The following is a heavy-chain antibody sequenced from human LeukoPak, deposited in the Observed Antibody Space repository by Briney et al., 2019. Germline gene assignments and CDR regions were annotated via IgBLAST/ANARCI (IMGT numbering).Heavy chain of an antibody. CDR3: AKAGGSSWAVLDY. Sequence: GGSLRLSCAASGFTFSSNGMHWVRQAPGKGLEWVAFIRFDGSNTYYADSVKGRLTISRDTSKNTLYLQMNSLRPEDAAVYYCAKAGGSSWAVLDYWGQGTLVTVSS. V-gene: IGHV3-30*02. D-gene: IGHD6-13*01. CDR1: GFTFSSNG. J-gene: IGHJ4*02. CDR2: IRFDGSNT.